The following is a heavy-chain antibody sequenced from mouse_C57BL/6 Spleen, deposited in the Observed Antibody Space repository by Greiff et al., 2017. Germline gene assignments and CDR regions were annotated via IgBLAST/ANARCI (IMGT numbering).Heavy chain of an antibody. V-gene: IGHV14-4*01. CDR3: TTDGNYESYFDY. CDR2: IDPENGDT. Sequence: VQLQQSGAELVRPGASVKLSCTASGFNFKDDYMHWVKQRPEQGLEWIGWIDPENGDTEYASKFQGKATITADTSSNTAYLQLSSLTSEDTAVYYCTTDGNYESYFDYWGQGTTLTVSS. CDR1: GFNFKDDY. D-gene: IGHD2-1*01. J-gene: IGHJ2*01.